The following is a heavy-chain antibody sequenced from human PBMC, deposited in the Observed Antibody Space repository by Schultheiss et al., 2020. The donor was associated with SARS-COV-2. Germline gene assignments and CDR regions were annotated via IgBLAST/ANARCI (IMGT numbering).Heavy chain of an antibody. Sequence: SETLSLTCAVSGYSISSGYYWGWIRQPTGKGLEWIGSIYHSGSTYYNPSLKSRVTISVDRSKNQFSLKLSSVTAADTAVYYCARRRAGYSYGLWGQGTLVTVAS. V-gene: IGHV4-38-2*01. CDR3: ARRRAGYSYGL. J-gene: IGHJ4*02. CDR1: GYSISSGYY. CDR2: IYHSGST. D-gene: IGHD5-18*01.